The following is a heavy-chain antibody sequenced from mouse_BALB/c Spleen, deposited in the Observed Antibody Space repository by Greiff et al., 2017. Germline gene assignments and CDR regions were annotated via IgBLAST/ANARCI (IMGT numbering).Heavy chain of an antibody. V-gene: IGHV5-6-3*01. Sequence: EVKLMESGGGLVQPGGSLKLSCAASGFTFSSYGMSWVRQTPDKRLELVATINSNGGSTYYPDSVKGRFTISRDNAKNTLYLQMSSLKSEDTAMYYCARDPPVDWGQGTTLTVSS. CDR3: ARDPPVD. CDR2: INSNGGST. J-gene: IGHJ2*01. CDR1: GFTFSSYG.